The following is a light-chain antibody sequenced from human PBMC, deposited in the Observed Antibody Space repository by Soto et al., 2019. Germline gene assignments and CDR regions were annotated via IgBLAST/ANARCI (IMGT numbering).Light chain of an antibody. Sequence: DIQVNQSPSSLSASVGDRVTITCRASQNIFTYLNWYQQRPGKAPNLLIYATSNLQSGVPSRFSGSGSGTDFTLTISSLQPEDFATYYCQHSYSSPTFGQGTKVDIK. J-gene: IGKJ2*01. CDR1: QNIFTY. V-gene: IGKV1-39*01. CDR2: ATS. CDR3: QHSYSSPT.